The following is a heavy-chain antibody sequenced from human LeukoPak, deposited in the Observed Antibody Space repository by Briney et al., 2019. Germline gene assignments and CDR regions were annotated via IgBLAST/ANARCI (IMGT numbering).Heavy chain of an antibody. D-gene: IGHD2-15*01. V-gene: IGHV3-74*01. CDR2: NNGDGSTT. CDR3: SRDPRNVGLAP. CDR1: GFSLSGYW. J-gene: IGHJ5*02. Sequence: GGSLRLSCVASGFSLSGYWMYWVRQAPGKGLMYISRNNGDGSTTNYADVVKGRFTMSRDNVKNTLYLQMNSLRVEDTAVYYCSRDPRNVGLAPWGQGTLVTVSS.